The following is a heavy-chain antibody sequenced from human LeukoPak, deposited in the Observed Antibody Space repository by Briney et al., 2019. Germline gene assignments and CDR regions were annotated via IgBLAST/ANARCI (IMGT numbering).Heavy chain of an antibody. D-gene: IGHD6-19*01. CDR2: ISGSGGST. J-gene: IGHJ4*02. CDR1: GFTFSSYA. CDR3: AKDHSAGFDY. Sequence: GGSLRLSCAASGFTFSSYAMSWVRQAPGKRLEWVSAISGSGGSTYYADSVKGRFTISRDNSKNTPYLQMNSLRAEDTAVYYCAKDHSAGFDYWGQGTLVTVSS. V-gene: IGHV3-23*01.